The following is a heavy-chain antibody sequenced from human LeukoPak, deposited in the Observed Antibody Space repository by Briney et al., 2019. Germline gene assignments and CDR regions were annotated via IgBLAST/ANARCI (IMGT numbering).Heavy chain of an antibody. CDR2: IKQDESEK. J-gene: IGHJ4*02. CDR1: GFTFSSYW. CDR3: ARVEDYDILTGFDY. Sequence: GGSLRLSCAASGFTFSSYWMSWVRQAPGKGPEWVANIKQDESEKYYVDSVKGRFTISRDSAKNSLYLQMNSLRAEDTAVYYCARVEDYDILTGFDYWGQGTLVTVSS. V-gene: IGHV3-7*01. D-gene: IGHD3-9*01.